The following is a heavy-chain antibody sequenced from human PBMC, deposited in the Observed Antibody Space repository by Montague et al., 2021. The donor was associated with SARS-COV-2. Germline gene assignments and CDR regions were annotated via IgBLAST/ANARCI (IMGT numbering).Heavy chain of an antibody. V-gene: IGHV3-30-3*01. J-gene: IGHJ4*02. D-gene: IGHD2-21*02. Sequence: SLRLSCAASGFTFSTHAIHWVRQAPGKGLEWVAVISYDGNNKHYADSVKGRFSISRDNAKNTLHLQMNSLRAEDTALYFCARGSSRFGDCTFHFDFWGQGTLVTVSS. CDR2: ISYDGNNK. CDR3: ARGSSRFGDCTFHFDF. CDR1: GFTFSTHA.